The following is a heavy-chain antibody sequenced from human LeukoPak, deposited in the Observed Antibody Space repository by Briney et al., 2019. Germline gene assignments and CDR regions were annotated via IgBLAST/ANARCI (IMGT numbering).Heavy chain of an antibody. V-gene: IGHV4-38-2*01. CDR2: IYHSGST. CDR1: GYSISSGYY. Sequence: SETLSLTCAVSGYSISSGYYWGWIRQPPGKGLEWIGSIYHSGSTYYNPSLKSRIIISVDTSKNQFSLKLSSVTAADTAVYYRARVVRYCSGSSCYWFDYWGQGTLVTVSS. D-gene: IGHD2-15*01. CDR3: ARVVRYCSGSSCYWFDY. J-gene: IGHJ4*02.